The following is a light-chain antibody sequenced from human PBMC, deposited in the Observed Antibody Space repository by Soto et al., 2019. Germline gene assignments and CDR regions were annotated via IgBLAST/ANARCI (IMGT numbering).Light chain of an antibody. J-gene: IGKJ1*01. Sequence: DIQLTQSPSSLSASVRDRVTITCRASQILGSSLNWYQQRPGKAPKLLIYDASSLESGVPSRFSGSGSGTEFTLTISSLQPDAFATYYCQQYKSYLWTFGQGTKVQIK. CDR1: QILGSS. CDR2: DAS. V-gene: IGKV1-5*01. CDR3: QQYKSYLWT.